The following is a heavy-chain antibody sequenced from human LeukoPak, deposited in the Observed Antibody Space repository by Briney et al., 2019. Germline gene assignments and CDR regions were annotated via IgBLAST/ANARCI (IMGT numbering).Heavy chain of an antibody. CDR3: ARDPGSYYSIADY. CDR2: INPNSGGT. V-gene: IGHV1-2*02. Sequence: ASVKVSCKASGYTFTGYYMHWVRQAPGQGLEWMGWINPNSGGTNYAQKFQGRVTMTRDTSISTAYMELRSLRSDDTAVYYCARDPGSYYSIADYWGQGTLVTVSS. D-gene: IGHD1-26*01. J-gene: IGHJ4*02. CDR1: GYTFTGYY.